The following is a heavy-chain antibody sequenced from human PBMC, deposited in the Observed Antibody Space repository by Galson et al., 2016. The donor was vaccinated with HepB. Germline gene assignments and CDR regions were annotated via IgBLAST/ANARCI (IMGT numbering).Heavy chain of an antibody. D-gene: IGHD1-1*01. V-gene: IGHV4-4*02. J-gene: IGHJ4*02. Sequence: SETLSLTCAVSGVSISSRNWWSWVRQSPGKGLEWIGYIYYSGSTYYNPSLKSRITISVDTSKNQFSLRLSSVTAADTAVYYCAIAEAESGPFNFDYWGQGTLVTVSS. CDR3: AIAEAESGPFNFDY. CDR1: GVSISSRNW. CDR2: IYYSGST.